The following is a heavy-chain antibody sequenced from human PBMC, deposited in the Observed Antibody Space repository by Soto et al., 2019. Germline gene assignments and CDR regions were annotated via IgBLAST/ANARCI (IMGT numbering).Heavy chain of an antibody. CDR2: MNPNSGNT. D-gene: IGHD2-8*01. V-gene: IGHV1-8*01. CDR3: ARNHAVLMVYAYGMDV. CDR1: GYTFTSYD. J-gene: IGHJ6*02. Sequence: ASVKVSCKASGYTFTSYDINWVRQATGQGLEWMGWMNPNSGNTGYAQKFQGRVTMTRNTSISTAYMELSSLRSEDTAVYYCARNHAVLMVYAYGMDVWGQGTTVTVSS.